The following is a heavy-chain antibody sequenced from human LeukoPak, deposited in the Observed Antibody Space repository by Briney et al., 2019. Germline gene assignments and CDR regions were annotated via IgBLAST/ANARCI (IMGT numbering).Heavy chain of an antibody. J-gene: IGHJ4*02. V-gene: IGHV4-59*12. CDR3: ARADYVWGSYRYTTFDY. CDR2: IYYSGST. D-gene: IGHD3-16*02. Sequence: PSETLSLTCTVSGGSISSYYWSWIRQPPGKGLEWIGYIYYSGSTNYNPSLKSRVTISVDTSKNQFSLKLSSVTAADTAVYYCARADYVWGSYRYTTFDYWGQGTLVTVSS. CDR1: GGSISSYY.